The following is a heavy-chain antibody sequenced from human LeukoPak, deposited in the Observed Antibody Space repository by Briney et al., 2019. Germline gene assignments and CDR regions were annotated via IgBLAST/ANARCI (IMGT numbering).Heavy chain of an antibody. J-gene: IGHJ4*02. CDR2: NDGTAT. V-gene: IGHV3-74*01. CDR1: GFTFSSYW. CDR3: AKSDYFDS. Sequence: GGSLRLSCAASGFTFSSYWMAWVRQSPGKGLVWVSRNDGTATFFADSVKGRFTISRDNAKNTLYLQMNSLRAEDTAVYYCAKSDYFDSWGQGTLVTVSS.